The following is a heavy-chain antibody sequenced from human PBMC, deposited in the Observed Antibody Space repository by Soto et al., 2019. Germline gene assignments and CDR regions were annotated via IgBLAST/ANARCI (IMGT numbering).Heavy chain of an antibody. CDR3: TRSMETKYFCCMSV. Sequence: QVQLVQSGAEVREPGSSVTVSCEASGGTFRSYAINWVRQAPGQGLEWMGGIIPMFGKPNYAEKFLGRVTITADEGTRTADMAGSSLKSEDTAVYYCTRSMETKYFCCMSVWGLGTTVTVSS. CDR2: IIPMFGKP. D-gene: IGHD6-6*01. CDR1: GGTFRSYA. V-gene: IGHV1-69*01. J-gene: IGHJ6*02.